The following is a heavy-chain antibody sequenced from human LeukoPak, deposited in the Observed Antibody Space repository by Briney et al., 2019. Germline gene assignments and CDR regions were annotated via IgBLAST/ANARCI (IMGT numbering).Heavy chain of an antibody. D-gene: IGHD3-22*01. Sequence: SVKVSCKASGYTFTSYGISWVRQAPGQGLEWMGRIIPVLDVSTFAQKFQGRVTITADKSTNTAHVGLSRLESGDTAVYYCTREGVYAPDGSGYHRDAFDIWGQGTVVIVSS. CDR1: GYTFTSYG. CDR3: TREGVYAPDGSGYHRDAFDI. CDR2: IIPVLDVS. V-gene: IGHV1-69*04. J-gene: IGHJ3*02.